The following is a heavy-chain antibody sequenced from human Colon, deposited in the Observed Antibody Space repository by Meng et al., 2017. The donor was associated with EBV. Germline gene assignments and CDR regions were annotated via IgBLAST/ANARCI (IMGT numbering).Heavy chain of an antibody. CDR3: ARDRKHYGERGWFDP. V-gene: IGHV4-30-4*01. Sequence: QVQLQGSGPGRVQPSQTRSLTCTVSGGSISSGDYYWSWIRQPPGKGLEWIGYIYYSGSTYSNASLKSRVTISIDRSKNQFSLKLSSVTAADTAVYYCARDRKHYGERGWFDPWGQGTLVTVSS. J-gene: IGHJ5*02. CDR1: GGSISSGDYY. CDR2: IYYSGST. D-gene: IGHD4-17*01.